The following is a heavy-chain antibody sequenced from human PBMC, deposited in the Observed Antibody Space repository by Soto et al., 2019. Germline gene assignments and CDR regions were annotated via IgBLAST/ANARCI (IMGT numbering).Heavy chain of an antibody. D-gene: IGHD4-4*01. Sequence: PGGSLRLSCAASGFTFISYSMNWVRQAPGKGLEWVSSISSSSSYIYYADSVKGRFTISRDNSKNTLYLQMNSLRTEDTAVYYCARPLWRDDYNWGYFDLWGRGTLVTVSS. CDR2: ISSSSSYI. V-gene: IGHV3-21*01. J-gene: IGHJ2*01. CDR3: ARPLWRDDYNWGYFDL. CDR1: GFTFISYS.